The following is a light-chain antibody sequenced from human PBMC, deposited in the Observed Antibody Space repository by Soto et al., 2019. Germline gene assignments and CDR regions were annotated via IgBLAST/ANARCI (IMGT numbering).Light chain of an antibody. CDR3: SSFTSSITPHVV. Sequence: QSALTQPPSASGSPGQSITISCTGTDSDVGGYNYVSWYQQHPGKAPKLMIYGVSNRPSGVSNRFSGSKSGNTASLTISGLQAEDEADYYCSSFTSSITPHVVFGGGTKLTVL. V-gene: IGLV2-14*01. CDR1: DSDVGGYNY. CDR2: GVS. J-gene: IGLJ2*01.